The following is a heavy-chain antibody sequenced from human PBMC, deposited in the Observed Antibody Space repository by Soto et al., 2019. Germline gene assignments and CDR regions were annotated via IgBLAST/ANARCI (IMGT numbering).Heavy chain of an antibody. CDR2: IWYDGSNK. V-gene: IGHV3-33*01. CDR1: GFTFSSYG. Sequence: GGSLRLSCAASGFTFSSYGMHWVRQAPGKGLEWVAVIWYDGSNKYYADSVKGRFTISRDNSKNTLYLQMNSLRAEDTAVYYCARELQAHHYGMDVWGQGTTVTVSS. CDR3: ARELQAHHYGMDV. J-gene: IGHJ6*02. D-gene: IGHD2-15*01.